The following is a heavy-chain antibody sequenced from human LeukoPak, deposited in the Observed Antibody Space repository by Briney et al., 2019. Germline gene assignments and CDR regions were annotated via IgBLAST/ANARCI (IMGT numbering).Heavy chain of an antibody. V-gene: IGHV3-21*01. CDR3: ARGGYSYEFDY. D-gene: IGHD5-18*01. J-gene: IGHJ4*02. CDR1: GFTFSSYS. CDR2: ISRSSSYI. Sequence: GGSLRLSCAASGFTFSSYSMNWVRQAPGKGLEWVSSISRSSSYIYYADSVKGLFTISRDNAKNSLYLQMNSLRAEDTAVYYCARGGYSYEFDYWGQGTLVTVSS.